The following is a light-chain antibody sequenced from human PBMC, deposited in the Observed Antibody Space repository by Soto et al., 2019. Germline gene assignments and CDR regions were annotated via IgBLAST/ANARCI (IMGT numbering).Light chain of an antibody. J-gene: IGKJ1*01. CDR2: EAS. CDR1: QTINNW. CDR3: QQCDTFST. V-gene: IGKV1-5*01. Sequence: DIQMTQSPATLSASVGDRVTITCRASQTINNWLAWYRQKPGKAPKLLISEASRLESGVPSRFNGSGYGTEFTLTISRLQPDYFATYYCQQCDTFSTFGQGTKVEI.